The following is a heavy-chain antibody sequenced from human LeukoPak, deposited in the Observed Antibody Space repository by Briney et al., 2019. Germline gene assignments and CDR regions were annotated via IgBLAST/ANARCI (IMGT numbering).Heavy chain of an antibody. V-gene: IGHV4-38-2*02. CDR2: ISHSGPS. D-gene: IGHD3-16*01. Sequence: SETLSLTCTVSGYSISSIYYWGWIQQPPGKGLEWIGSISHSGPSAYNPSLKSRVTMSLDTSRSQFSLKLSSVTAADTAVYYCVRSYASSGLDHWGQGTLVTVSS. CDR3: VRSYASSGLDH. CDR1: GYSISSIYY. J-gene: IGHJ4*02.